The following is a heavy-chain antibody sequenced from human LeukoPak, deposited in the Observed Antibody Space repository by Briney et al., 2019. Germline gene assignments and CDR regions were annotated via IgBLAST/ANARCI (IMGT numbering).Heavy chain of an antibody. J-gene: IGHJ4*02. CDR2: INPSGGST. Sequence: ASVKVSCTASGYTFTSYYMHWVRQAPGQGLEWMGIINPSGGSTSYAQKFQGRVTMTRDTSTSTVYMELSRLRSEDTAVYYCARADYYSGARGYFDYWGQGTLVTVSS. CDR3: ARADYYSGARGYFDY. D-gene: IGHD2-21*02. V-gene: IGHV1-46*01. CDR1: GYTFTSYY.